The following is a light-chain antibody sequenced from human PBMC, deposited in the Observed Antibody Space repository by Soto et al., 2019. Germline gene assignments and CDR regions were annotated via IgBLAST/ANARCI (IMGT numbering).Light chain of an antibody. CDR2: EVS. J-gene: IGLJ1*01. CDR3: SSYAGSYTWV. V-gene: IGLV2-8*01. Sequence: QSVLTQPPSASGSPGQSVTISCTGTSSDVGGYNYVSWYQQYPGKAPKLKIYEVSKRPSGVPDRFSGSKSGNTASLTVSGLQAEDEADYYCSSYAGSYTWVFGTGTKVTAL. CDR1: SSDVGGYNY.